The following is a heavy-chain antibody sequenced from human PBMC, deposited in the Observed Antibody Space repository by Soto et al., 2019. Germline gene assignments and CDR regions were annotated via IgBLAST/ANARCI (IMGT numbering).Heavy chain of an antibody. J-gene: IGHJ5*02. V-gene: IGHV1-18*01. D-gene: IGHD1-1*01. CDR1: GYTFTTYG. Sequence: QVQLVQSGAEVKKPGASVKVSCKASGYTFTTYGISWVRQTPGQGLEWMGWISGYNANTKYAQKFQGRVTLTTDTSTSTAKKELRRRRSDDTAVYNCASSPAAGTNSWFDPWGQGPLVTVSS. CDR3: ASSPAAGTNSWFDP. CDR2: ISGYNANT.